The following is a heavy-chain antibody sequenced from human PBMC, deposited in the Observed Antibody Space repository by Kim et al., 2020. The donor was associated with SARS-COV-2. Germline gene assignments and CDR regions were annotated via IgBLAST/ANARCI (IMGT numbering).Heavy chain of an antibody. J-gene: IGHJ4*02. CDR3: ARRGTAYEYFDF. D-gene: IGHD1-7*01. V-gene: IGHV5-51*01. Sequence: RYNPSFQGPVTISADKSLSTAYLHWSSLGASDTAIYYCARRGTAYEYFDFWGQGTLVTVSS.